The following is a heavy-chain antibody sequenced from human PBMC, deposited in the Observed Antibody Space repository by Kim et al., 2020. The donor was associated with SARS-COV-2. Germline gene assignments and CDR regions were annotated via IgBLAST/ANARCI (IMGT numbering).Heavy chain of an antibody. J-gene: IGHJ3*02. V-gene: IGHV3-23*01. Sequence: YSNESGKGRFTVSRDNAKNTLYLQMTSLRAEDTAVYYCVKGLSGSRAFDIWGQGTMVTVSS. D-gene: IGHD6-25*01. CDR3: VKGLSGSRAFDI.